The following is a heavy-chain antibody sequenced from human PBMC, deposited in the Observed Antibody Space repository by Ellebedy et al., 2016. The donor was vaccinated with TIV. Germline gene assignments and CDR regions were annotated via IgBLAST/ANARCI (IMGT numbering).Heavy chain of an antibody. CDR2: ISYDGSNK. V-gene: IGHV3-30-3*01. D-gene: IGHD3-22*01. CDR3: AIDAYYYDSSGYYRSYYYYGMDG. Sequence: GGSLRLSCAASGFTFSSYAMHWVRQAPGKGLEWVAVISYDGSNKYYADSVKGRFTISRDNSKNTLYLQMNSLRAEDTAVYYCAIDAYYYDSSGYYRSYYYYGMDGWGQGTTVTVSS. CDR1: GFTFSSYA. J-gene: IGHJ6*02.